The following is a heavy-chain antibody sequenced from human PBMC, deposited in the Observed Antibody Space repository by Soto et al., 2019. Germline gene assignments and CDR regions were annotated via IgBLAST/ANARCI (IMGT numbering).Heavy chain of an antibody. V-gene: IGHV4-31*03. CDR2: IYYSGST. J-gene: IGHJ4*02. CDR1: GGSISSGGYY. D-gene: IGHD3-10*01. Sequence: SATLSLTSTVSGGSISSGGYYWSWIRQHPGKGLEWIGYIYYSGSTYYNPSLQRRVTISVDTSKNQFSLKLSSVTAGDTAVDYCAREVISGGGVDYWGQGTLVTVSS. CDR3: AREVISGGGVDY.